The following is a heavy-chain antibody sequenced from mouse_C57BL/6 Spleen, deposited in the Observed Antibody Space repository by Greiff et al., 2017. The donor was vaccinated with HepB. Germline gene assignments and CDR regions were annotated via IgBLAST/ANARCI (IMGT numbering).Heavy chain of an antibody. CDR1: GYTFTSYG. CDR3: AQRSYDHEGGRAAMDY. D-gene: IGHD2-3*01. CDR2: IYPRSGNT. Sequence: VQLQQSGAELARPGASVKLSCKASGYTFTSYGISWVKQRTGQGLEWIGEIYPRSGNTYYNEKFKGKATLTSDKSSSTAYMELRSLTSEDSAVYFGAQRSYDHEGGRAAMDYWSQGASVTVSS. V-gene: IGHV1-81*01. J-gene: IGHJ4*01.